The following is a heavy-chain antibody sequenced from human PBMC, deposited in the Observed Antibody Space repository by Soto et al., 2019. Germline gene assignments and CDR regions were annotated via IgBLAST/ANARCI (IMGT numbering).Heavy chain of an antibody. Sequence: GGSLRLSCAASGFTFSDHYMDWVRQAPGKGLEWVGRTRNKANSSTTEYAASVKGRFTISRDDSKNSLYLQMSSLKTEDTAVYYCARVPDLYGDYYYFDYWGQGTLVTVSS. CDR2: TRNKANSSTT. CDR3: ARVPDLYGDYYYFDY. D-gene: IGHD4-17*01. V-gene: IGHV3-72*01. J-gene: IGHJ4*02. CDR1: GFTFSDHY.